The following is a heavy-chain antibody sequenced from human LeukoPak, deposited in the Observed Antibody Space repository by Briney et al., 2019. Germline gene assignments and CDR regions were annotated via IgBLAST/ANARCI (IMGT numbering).Heavy chain of an antibody. J-gene: IGHJ5*02. Sequence: PSQTLSLTCAVSGGSLSSGGYSWRWIRQPPGKGLEWIRYIYHSGSTYYNPSLKSRVTISVDRSKNQFSLKLSSVTAADTAVYYCARGRDIVVVPAAIPWFAPWGQGTLVTVSS. CDR2: IYHSGST. CDR3: ARGRDIVVVPAAIPWFAP. D-gene: IGHD2-2*01. V-gene: IGHV4-30-2*01. CDR1: GGSLSSGGYS.